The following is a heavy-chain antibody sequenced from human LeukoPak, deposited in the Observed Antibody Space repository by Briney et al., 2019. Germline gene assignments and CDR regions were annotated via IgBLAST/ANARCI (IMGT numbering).Heavy chain of an antibody. D-gene: IGHD7-27*01. J-gene: IGHJ4*02. CDR1: GGSISTSNYY. CDR2: IFYSGST. Sequence: SETLSLTCTVSGGSISTSNYYWGWIRQPPGKGLEWIGNIFYSGSTYYSPSVESRVTISLDTSKNQFSLKLSSVTAADTAVYFCARGFRGDNFDYWGQGTLVTVSS. CDR3: ARGFRGDNFDY. V-gene: IGHV4-39*07.